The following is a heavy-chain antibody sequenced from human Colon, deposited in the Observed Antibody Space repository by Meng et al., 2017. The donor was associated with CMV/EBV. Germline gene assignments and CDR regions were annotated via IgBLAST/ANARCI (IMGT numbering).Heavy chain of an antibody. J-gene: IGHJ4*02. CDR2: ISFDASNK. CDR3: ARDAVVGPTSRSGIGYFDH. Sequence: RGSLTLSCAVSGFSISTYAMQWDRQAPGKGLEWVAVISFDASNKRYADSMKGRFAISRDNSEDTLYLEMNSLRTEDTAVYYCARDAVVGPTSRSGIGYFDHWGQGTLVTVSS. V-gene: IGHV3-30*01. D-gene: IGHD2-15*01. CDR1: GFSISTYA.